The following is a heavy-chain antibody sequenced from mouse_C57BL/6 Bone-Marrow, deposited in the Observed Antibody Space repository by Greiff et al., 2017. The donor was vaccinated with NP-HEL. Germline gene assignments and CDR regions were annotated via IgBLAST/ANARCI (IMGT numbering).Heavy chain of an antibody. Sequence: VKLVESGAELARPGASVKLSCKASGYTFTSYGISWVKQRTGQGLEWIGEIYPRSGNTYYNEKFKGKATLTADKSSSTAYMELRSLTSEDSAVYFCARRDTTAWDFDYWGQGTTLTVSS. CDR1: GYTFTSYG. V-gene: IGHV1-81*01. D-gene: IGHD1-2*01. CDR3: ARRDTTAWDFDY. J-gene: IGHJ2*01. CDR2: IYPRSGNT.